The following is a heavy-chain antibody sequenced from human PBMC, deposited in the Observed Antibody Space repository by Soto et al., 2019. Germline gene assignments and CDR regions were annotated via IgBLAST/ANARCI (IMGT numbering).Heavy chain of an antibody. D-gene: IGHD2-2*02. CDR3: ARERDCSSTSCYSWFDP. CDR1: GGSISSGGYY. V-gene: IGHV4-31*03. CDR2: IYYSGST. J-gene: IGHJ5*02. Sequence: PSETPSLTCTVSGGSISSGGYYWSWIRQHPGKGLEWVGYIYYSGSTYYNPSLKSRVTISVDTSKNQFSLKLSSVTAADTAVYYCARERDCSSTSCYSWFDPWGQGTLVTVSS.